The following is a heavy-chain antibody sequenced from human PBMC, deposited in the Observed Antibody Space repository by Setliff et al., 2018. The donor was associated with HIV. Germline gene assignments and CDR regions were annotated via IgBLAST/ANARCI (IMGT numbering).Heavy chain of an antibody. CDR1: SGSISSYY. V-gene: IGHV4-59*08. J-gene: IGHJ3*02. Sequence: SETLSLTCTVSSGSISSYYWTWIRQPPGKGLEWIGYIYYSGSTNYNPSLKSRVIISVDTSKNQFSLKLSSVTAADTAVYSCARRQSYYDILNGPAFDALDIWGQGTKVTVSS. CDR2: IYYSGST. CDR3: ARRQSYYDILNGPAFDALDI. D-gene: IGHD3-9*01.